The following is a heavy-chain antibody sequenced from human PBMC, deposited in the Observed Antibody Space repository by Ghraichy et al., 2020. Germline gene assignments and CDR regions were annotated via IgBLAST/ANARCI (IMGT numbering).Heavy chain of an antibody. Sequence: LSLTCAASGFTFSNYGMHWVRQAPGKGLEWVAVIWYDGSNKDYVDSAKGRFTISRDNSKNTLYLEMNSVRAEDTAVYYCAGGYSFGQPYYYGMDVWGQGTTVTVSS. D-gene: IGHD5-18*01. CDR3: AGGYSFGQPYYYGMDV. CDR2: IWYDGSNK. CDR1: GFTFSNYG. J-gene: IGHJ6*02. V-gene: IGHV3-33*08.